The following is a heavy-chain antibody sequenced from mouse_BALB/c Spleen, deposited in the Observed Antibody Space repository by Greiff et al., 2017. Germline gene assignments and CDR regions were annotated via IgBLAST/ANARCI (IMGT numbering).Heavy chain of an antibody. Sequence: QVQLQQSGAELVKPGASVKLSCKASGYTFTSYYMYWVKQRPGQGLEWIGEINPSNGGTNFNEKFKSKATLTVDKSSSTAYMQLSSLTSEDSAVYYCTRSGGYFDYWGQGTTLTVSS. CDR3: TRSGGYFDY. J-gene: IGHJ2*01. D-gene: IGHD3-1*01. CDR2: INPSNGGT. CDR1: GYTFTSYY. V-gene: IGHV1S81*02.